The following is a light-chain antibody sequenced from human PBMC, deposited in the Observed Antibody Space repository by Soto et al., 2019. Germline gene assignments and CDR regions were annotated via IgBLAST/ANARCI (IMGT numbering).Light chain of an antibody. CDR3: ETWDSNSWV. Sequence: VLTQSSSASASLGSSVKLTCTLSSGHNNYIIAWHQQQPGKAPRYLMKLEGSGSYNKGSGVPDRFSGSSSGADRYLTISNLQFEDEADYYCETWDSNSWVFGGGTKLTVL. CDR2: LEGSGSY. V-gene: IGLV4-60*02. J-gene: IGLJ3*02. CDR1: SGHNNYI.